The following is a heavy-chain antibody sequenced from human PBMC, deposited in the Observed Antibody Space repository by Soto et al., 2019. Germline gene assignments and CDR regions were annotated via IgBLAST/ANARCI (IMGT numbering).Heavy chain of an antibody. CDR1: GYTFTSYA. CDR3: ARVRIRDYFHY. D-gene: IGHD2-15*01. Sequence: QVQLVQSGAEVKKPGASVKVSCKASGYTFTSYAMHWVRQAPGQRLEWMGWINADNGNTKYSQKYQARVTITRDTSASTAYMELSSLRCEDTAVYYCARVRIRDYFHYGGQGTLVTVSS. J-gene: IGHJ4*02. CDR2: INADNGNT. V-gene: IGHV1-3*01.